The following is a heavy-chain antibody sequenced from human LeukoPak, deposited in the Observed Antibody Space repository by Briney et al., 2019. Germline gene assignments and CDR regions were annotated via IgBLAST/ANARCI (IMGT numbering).Heavy chain of an antibody. V-gene: IGHV5-10-1*01. CDR1: GYSFTSYW. J-gene: IGHJ4*02. CDR3: ARHLGSHEPDY. CDR2: IDPSDSYT. Sequence: GESLKISCKGSGYSFTSYWISWVRQMPGKGLEWVGRIDPSDSYTNYSSSFQGHVTISADKSISTAYLQWSSLKASDTAMYYCARHLGSHEPDYWGQGTLVTVSS. D-gene: IGHD1-14*01.